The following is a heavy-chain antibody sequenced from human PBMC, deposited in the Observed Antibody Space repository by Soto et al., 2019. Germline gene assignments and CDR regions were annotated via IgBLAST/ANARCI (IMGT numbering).Heavy chain of an antibody. J-gene: IGHJ4*02. V-gene: IGHV4-59*08. CDR3: ARHSGSYYSDY. D-gene: IGHD1-26*01. CDR2: IYYSGST. Sequence: SETLSLTCTVSGGSISSYYWSWIRQPPGKGLEWIGYIYYSGSTNYNPSLKSRVTISVDTSKNQFSLKLSSVTAADTAVYYCARHSGSYYSDYWGQGTLVTVSS. CDR1: GGSISSYY.